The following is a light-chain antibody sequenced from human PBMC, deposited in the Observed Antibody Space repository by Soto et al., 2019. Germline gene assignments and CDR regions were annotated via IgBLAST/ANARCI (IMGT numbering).Light chain of an antibody. V-gene: IGLV2-8*01. CDR3: RSSAGKTVYV. CDR1: SRDVGGYEY. CDR2: QVS. Sequence: QSALAQPPSASGSPGQSVTISCTGTSRDVGGYEYVSWYQQHPGKAPKLIIYQVSQRPSGVPDRFSASKSGNTASLTVSGVQAEEEADYYCRSSAGKTVYVFGTGTKLTVL. J-gene: IGLJ1*01.